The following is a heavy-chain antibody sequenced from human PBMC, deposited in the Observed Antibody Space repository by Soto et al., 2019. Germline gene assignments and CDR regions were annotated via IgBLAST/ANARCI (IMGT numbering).Heavy chain of an antibody. Sequence: PGGSLRLSCAASGFTFSSYAMHWVRQAPGKGLEWVAVISYDGSNKYYADSVKGRFTISRDNSKNTLYLQMNSLRAEDTAVYYCAREFLGDTAMVTGLDYWGQGTLVTVSS. V-gene: IGHV3-30-3*01. CDR3: AREFLGDTAMVTGLDY. CDR2: ISYDGSNK. CDR1: GFTFSSYA. J-gene: IGHJ4*02. D-gene: IGHD5-18*01.